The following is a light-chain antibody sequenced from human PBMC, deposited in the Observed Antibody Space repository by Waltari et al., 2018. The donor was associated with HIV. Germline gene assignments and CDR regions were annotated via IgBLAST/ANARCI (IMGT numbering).Light chain of an antibody. Sequence: QSVLTQPPSVSGAPGPRVPISCTGTTSNIGADYDAHWYKYAPGTSPLLLIYGDNKRPSGFPGRCCASKSDTSASLAITVLQGEDEADYHCQSYDGSLNDWVFGGGTKLTVL. CDR3: QSYDGSLNDWV. CDR1: TSNIGADYD. CDR2: GDN. J-gene: IGLJ3*02. V-gene: IGLV1-40*01.